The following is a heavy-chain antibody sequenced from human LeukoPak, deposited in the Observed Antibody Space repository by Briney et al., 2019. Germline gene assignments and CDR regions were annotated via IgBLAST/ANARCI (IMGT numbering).Heavy chain of an antibody. CDR1: GFTVSSNY. Sequence: GGSLRLSCAASGFTVSSNYMSWVRQAPGKGLEWVSVIYSGGSTYYADSVKGRFTISRDNSKNTLYLQMNSLRAEDTAVYYCAKGNDYGDYVVDYWGQGTLVTVSS. CDR3: AKGNDYGDYVVDY. CDR2: IYSGGST. D-gene: IGHD4-17*01. V-gene: IGHV3-53*01. J-gene: IGHJ4*02.